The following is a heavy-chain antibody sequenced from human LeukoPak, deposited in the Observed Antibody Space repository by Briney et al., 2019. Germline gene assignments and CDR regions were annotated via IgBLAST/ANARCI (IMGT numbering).Heavy chain of an antibody. J-gene: IGHJ3*02. Sequence: GRSLRLSCAASGFTFDDYAMHWVRQAPGKGLEWVSGISWNSGSIGYADSVKGRFTVSRDNAKNSLYLQMNSLRPEDMALYYCAKGYSDSNGPPSPMTFDIWGQGTMVTVSS. D-gene: IGHD3-22*01. CDR1: GFTFDDYA. CDR3: AKGYSDSNGPPSPMTFDI. CDR2: ISWNSGSI. V-gene: IGHV3-9*03.